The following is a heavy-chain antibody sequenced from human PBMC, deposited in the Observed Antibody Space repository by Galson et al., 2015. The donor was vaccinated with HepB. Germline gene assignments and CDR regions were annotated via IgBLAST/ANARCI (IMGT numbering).Heavy chain of an antibody. V-gene: IGHV3-15*07. Sequence: SLRLSCAASGFTFSNAWMNWVRQAPGKGLEWVGRIKSKTDGGTTDYAAPVKGRFTISRDDSKNTLYLQMNSLKTEDTAVYYCTTTPRYSGSPYDYWGQGTLVTVSS. CDR1: GFTFSNAW. D-gene: IGHD1-26*01. CDR3: TTTPRYSGSPYDY. CDR2: IKSKTDGGTT. J-gene: IGHJ4*02.